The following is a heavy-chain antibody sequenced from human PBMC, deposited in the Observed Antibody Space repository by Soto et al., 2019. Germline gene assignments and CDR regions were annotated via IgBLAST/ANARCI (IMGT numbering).Heavy chain of an antibody. Sequence: QVVLVESGGGVVQPGRALRLSCAASGFDFTNDGMLWVRLAPGKGLEWVALISFDGTTIHYGDSVKGRFTISRDNSKNTLFLQMNSLRPEDTGVYYCAKGQGGSPPGGMDVWGQGTTVTVSS. J-gene: IGHJ6*02. CDR1: GFDFTNDG. V-gene: IGHV3-30*18. D-gene: IGHD3-10*01. CDR3: AKGQGGSPPGGMDV. CDR2: ISFDGTTI.